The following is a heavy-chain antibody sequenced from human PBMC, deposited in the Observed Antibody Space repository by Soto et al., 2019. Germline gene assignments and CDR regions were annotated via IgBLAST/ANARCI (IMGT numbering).Heavy chain of an antibody. CDR3: ARDLMQRVGWQNWFDP. D-gene: IGHD6-6*01. CDR1: GFTFSSYS. J-gene: IGHJ5*02. V-gene: IGHV3-21*01. Sequence: GSLRHSCAASGFTFSSYSMNSVRQAPGKGLEWVSSISSSSSYIYYADSVKGRFTISRDNAKNSLYLQMNSLRAEDTAVYYCARDLMQRVGWQNWFDPWGQGTLVTVSS. CDR2: ISSSSSYI.